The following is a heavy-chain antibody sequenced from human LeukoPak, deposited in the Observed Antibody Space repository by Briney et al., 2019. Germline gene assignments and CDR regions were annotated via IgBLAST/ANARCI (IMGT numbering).Heavy chain of an antibody. Sequence: AGGSLRLSCAASGFAFSSFGMHWVRQAPGKGLEWVAVISYDGSNKYYADSVKGRFTISRDNSKNTLYLQMNSLRAEDTAVYYCLAKGFDYWGQGTLVTVSS. V-gene: IGHV3-30*03. CDR3: LAKGFDY. CDR1: GFAFSSFG. CDR2: ISYDGSNK. J-gene: IGHJ4*02.